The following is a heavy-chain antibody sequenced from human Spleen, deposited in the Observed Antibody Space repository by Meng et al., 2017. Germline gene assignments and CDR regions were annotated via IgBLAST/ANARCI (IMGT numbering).Heavy chain of an antibody. CDR2: INQSGST. Sequence: QGRVQEWGAGRFKPSETLSPTCACFGCSSMGYYWAWIRQPPGKGLEWIGEINQSGSTNYNPSLKSRATISVDTSQNNLSLKLSSVTAADSAVYYCARGPTTMAHDFDYWGQGTLVTVSS. CDR1: GCSSMGYY. CDR3: ARGPTTMAHDFDY. J-gene: IGHJ4*02. D-gene: IGHD4-11*01. V-gene: IGHV4-34*01.